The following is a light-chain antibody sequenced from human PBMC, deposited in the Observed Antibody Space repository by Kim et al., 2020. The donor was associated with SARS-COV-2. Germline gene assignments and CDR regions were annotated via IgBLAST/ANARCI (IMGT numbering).Light chain of an antibody. CDR1: QDIRNH. CDR2: AAS. J-gene: IGKJ5*01. Sequence: DIQMTQSPSSLSASVGDRVTITCRASQDIRNHLMWLQQRPGKAPKSLIYAASALQSGVPARFSGSGSGTEFTLTISSLQPDDFAIYYCQQYNTHPPTFGQGTRLEIK. CDR3: QQYNTHPPT. V-gene: IGKV1-16*01.